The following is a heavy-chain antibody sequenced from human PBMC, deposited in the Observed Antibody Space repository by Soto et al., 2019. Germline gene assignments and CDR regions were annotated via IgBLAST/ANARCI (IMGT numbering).Heavy chain of an antibody. CDR3: ARELERRTSPFDY. CDR2: IYYSGST. CDR1: GGSISSYY. J-gene: IGHJ4*02. Sequence: SETLSLTCTVSGGSISSYYWSWIRQPPGKGLEWIGYIYYSGSTNYNPSLKSRVTISVDTSKNQFSLKLSSVTAADTAVYYCARELERRTSPFDYWGQGTLVTVSS. D-gene: IGHD1-1*01. V-gene: IGHV4-59*12.